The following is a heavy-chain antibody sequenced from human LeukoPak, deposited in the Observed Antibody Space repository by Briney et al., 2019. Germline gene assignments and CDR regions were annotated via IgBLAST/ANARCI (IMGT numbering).Heavy chain of an antibody. Sequence: ASVKVSCKVSGYTLTELSMHWVRQAPGKGLEWMGGFDPEDGETIYAQKFQVRVTMTEDTSTDTAYMELSSLRSEDTAVYYCATDVWVGATTGTFDYWGQGTLVTVSS. CDR1: GYTLTELS. J-gene: IGHJ4*02. CDR2: FDPEDGET. D-gene: IGHD1-26*01. V-gene: IGHV1-24*01. CDR3: ATDVWVGATTGTFDY.